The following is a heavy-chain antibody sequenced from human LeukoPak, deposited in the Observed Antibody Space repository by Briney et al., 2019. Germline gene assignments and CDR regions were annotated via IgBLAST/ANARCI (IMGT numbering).Heavy chain of an antibody. D-gene: IGHD2-15*01. CDR1: GFTFSDYY. Sequence: GGSLRLSCAASGFTFSDYYMSWIRQAPGKGLEWVSYISSSGSTIYYADSVKGRFTISRDNAKNSLYLQMNSLRAEDTAVDYCARDGRYCSGGSCYLDYWGQGTLVTVSS. J-gene: IGHJ4*02. V-gene: IGHV3-11*01. CDR3: ARDGRYCSGGSCYLDY. CDR2: ISSSGSTI.